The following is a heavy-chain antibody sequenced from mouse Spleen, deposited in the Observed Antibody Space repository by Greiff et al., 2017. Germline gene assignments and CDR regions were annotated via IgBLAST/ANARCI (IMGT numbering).Heavy chain of an antibody. V-gene: IGHV3-6*01. CDR3: ARDGAYGSSPLFAY. CDR2: ISYDGSN. D-gene: IGHD1-1*01. Sequence: ESGPGLVKPSQSLSLTCSVTGYSITSGYYWNWIRQFPGNKLEWMGYISYDGSNNYNPSLKNRISITRDTSKNQFFLKLNSVTTEDTATYYCARDGAYGSSPLFAYWGQGTLVTVSA. J-gene: IGHJ3*01. CDR1: GYSITSGYY.